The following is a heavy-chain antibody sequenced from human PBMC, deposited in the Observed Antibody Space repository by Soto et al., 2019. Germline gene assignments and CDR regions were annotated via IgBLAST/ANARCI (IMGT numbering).Heavy chain of an antibody. CDR2: INHSGST. CDR3: ARGDGFWSGYYMDV. J-gene: IGHJ6*03. Sequence: PSETLSLTCAVYGGSFSGYYWSWIRQPPGKGLEWIGEINHSGSTNYNPSLKSRVTISVDTSKNQFSLKLSSVTAADTAVYYCARGDGFWSGYYMDVWGKGTTVTVSS. V-gene: IGHV4-34*01. D-gene: IGHD3-3*01. CDR1: GGSFSGYY.